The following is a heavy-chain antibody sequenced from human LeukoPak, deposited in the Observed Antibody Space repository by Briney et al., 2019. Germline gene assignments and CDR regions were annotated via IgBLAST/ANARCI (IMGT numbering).Heavy chain of an antibody. D-gene: IGHD6-19*01. CDR1: GFTFGKYW. J-gene: IGHJ6*02. CDR3: ARDSSGWTNYYYYGMDV. Sequence: PGGSLRLSCVASGFTFGKYWMSWVRQAPGKGLEWVANIKLDGSEKNYVDSVKGRFTISRDNTKNSLYLQMNSLRAEDTAVYYCARDSSGWTNYYYYGMDVWGQGTTVTVSS. CDR2: IKLDGSEK. V-gene: IGHV3-7*03.